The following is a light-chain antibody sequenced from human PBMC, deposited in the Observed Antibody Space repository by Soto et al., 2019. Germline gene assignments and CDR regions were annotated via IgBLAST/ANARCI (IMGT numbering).Light chain of an antibody. CDR1: SGSVSTNYY. CDR3: MLYMGSGTYV. Sequence: QTVVTQEPSLSVSPGGTVTLTCGLSSGSVSTNYYPSWYQQTPGQAPRTLIYSTNTRSSGVPDRFSGSILGNKAALTITGAQADDDSDYYCMLYMGSGTYVFGIGTKVIVL. CDR2: STN. V-gene: IGLV8-61*01. J-gene: IGLJ1*01.